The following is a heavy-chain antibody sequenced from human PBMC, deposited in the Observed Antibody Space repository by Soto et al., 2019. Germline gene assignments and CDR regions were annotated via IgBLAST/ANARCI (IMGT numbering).Heavy chain of an antibody. CDR2: IHHSGDT. J-gene: IGHJ3*02. D-gene: IGHD3-22*01. Sequence: SETLSLTCAVSGGSISSNNWWIWVRQPPGKGLEWIGEIHHSGDTNYNPSLKTRVTISLDKSENQFSLKLTPATAADTAVHFCVRDADGSSYDDSRIPYLRPFRIWGQGTMVTVSS. CDR1: GGSISSNNW. CDR3: VRDADGSSYDDSRIPYLRPFRI. V-gene: IGHV4-4*02.